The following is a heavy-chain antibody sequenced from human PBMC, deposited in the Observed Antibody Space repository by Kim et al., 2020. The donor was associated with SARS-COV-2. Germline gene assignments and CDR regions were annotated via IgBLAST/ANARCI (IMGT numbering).Heavy chain of an antibody. CDR3: ARDLRQWLANTSPDYDYYGMDV. CDR2: ISYDGSNK. J-gene: IGHJ6*02. D-gene: IGHD6-19*01. CDR1: GFTFSSYA. V-gene: IGHV3-30-3*01. Sequence: GGSLRLSCVASGFTFSSYAMHWVRQAPGKGLGWVTVISYDGSNKYYIDSVKGRFTISRDNSKSTLYLQMNSLRAEDTGVYYCARDLRQWLANTSPDYDYYGMDVWGQGTTVTVSS.